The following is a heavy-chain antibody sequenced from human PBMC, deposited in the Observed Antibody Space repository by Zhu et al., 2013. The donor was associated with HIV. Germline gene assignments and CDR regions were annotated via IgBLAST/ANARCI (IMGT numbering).Heavy chain of an antibody. Sequence: QVQLVQSGAEVKKPGASVKVSCKASGYTFTSYGISWVRQAPGQGLEWMGWISAYNGNTNYAQKLQGRVTMTTDTSTSTAYMELRSLRSDDTAVYYCARDPYYYDSSGRFDAFDIWGQRDNGHRXF. V-gene: IGHV1-18*01. CDR3: ARDPYYYDSSGRFDAFDI. D-gene: IGHD3-22*01. CDR1: GYTFTSYG. CDR2: ISAYNGNT. J-gene: IGHJ3*02.